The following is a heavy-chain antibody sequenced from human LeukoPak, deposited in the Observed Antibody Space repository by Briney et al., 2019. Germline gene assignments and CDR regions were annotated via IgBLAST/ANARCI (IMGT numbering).Heavy chain of an antibody. CDR2: ISSSSSYI. V-gene: IGHV3-21*01. Sequence: AGGSLRLSCAASGFTFSSYSMNWVRQAPGKGLEWVSSISSSSSYIYYADSVKGRFTISRDNAKNSLYLQMNSLRAEDTAVYYCARDKIVGATLFDYWGQGTLVTVSS. CDR1: GFTFSSYS. D-gene: IGHD1-26*01. J-gene: IGHJ4*02. CDR3: ARDKIVGATLFDY.